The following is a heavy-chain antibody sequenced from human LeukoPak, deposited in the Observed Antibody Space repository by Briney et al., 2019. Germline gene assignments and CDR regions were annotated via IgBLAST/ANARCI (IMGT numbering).Heavy chain of an antibody. CDR2: IYYSGST. CDR1: GGSISSSSYY. D-gene: IGHD3-3*01. V-gene: IGHV4-39*01. Sequence: SETLSLTCTVSGGSISSSSYYWGWIRQPPGKGLEWIGSIYYSGSTYYNPSLKSRVTISVDTSKNQFSLKLSSVTAADTAVYYCARHSGDFWSGYLDAFDIWGQGTVVTVSS. J-gene: IGHJ3*02. CDR3: ARHSGDFWSGYLDAFDI.